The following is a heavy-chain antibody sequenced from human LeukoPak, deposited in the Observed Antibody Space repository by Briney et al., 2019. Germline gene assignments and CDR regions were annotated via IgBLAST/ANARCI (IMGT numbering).Heavy chain of an antibody. V-gene: IGHV4-59*01. Sequence: SQTLSLTCTVSGGSISSYYWSWIRQPPGKGLEWIGYIYYSGSTNYNPSLKSRVTISVDTSKNQFSLKLSSVTAADTAVYYCARAEISGSYYLWSWTHFDYWGQGTLVTVSS. CDR2: IYYSGST. J-gene: IGHJ4*02. D-gene: IGHD1-26*01. CDR1: GGSISSYY. CDR3: ARAEISGSYYLWSWTHFDY.